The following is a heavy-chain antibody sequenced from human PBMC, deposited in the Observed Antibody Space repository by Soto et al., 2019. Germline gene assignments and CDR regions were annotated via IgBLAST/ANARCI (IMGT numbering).Heavy chain of an antibody. V-gene: IGHV6-1*01. Sequence: SQTLSLTCAISGDSVSSNSAAWNWIRQSPSRGLEWLGRTYYRSKWYNDYAVSVKSRITINPDTSKNQFSLQLNSVTPEDTAVYYCAQGIYCSGGSCSSSADNWFDPWGQGTLVTVSS. D-gene: IGHD2-15*01. CDR2: TYYRSKWYN. J-gene: IGHJ5*02. CDR1: GDSVSSNSAA. CDR3: AQGIYCSGGSCSSSADNWFDP.